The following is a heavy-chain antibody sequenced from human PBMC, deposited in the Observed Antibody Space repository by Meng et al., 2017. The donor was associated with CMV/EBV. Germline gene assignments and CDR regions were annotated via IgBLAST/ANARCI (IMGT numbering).Heavy chain of an antibody. CDR2: INHSGST. CDR3: ARRRGVQTKGGRFDP. V-gene: IGHV4-34*01. J-gene: IGHJ5*02. D-gene: IGHD3-3*01. CDR1: GWSISGCY. Sequence: LKRGGAHLLNPCETLPLSCAAYGWSISGCYWRWFRRPPGKELEWIGGINHSGSTNYNPSLKSRVTISVDTSKNQFSPKLSSVTAADTAVYYCARRRGVQTKGGRFDPWGQGTLVTVSS.